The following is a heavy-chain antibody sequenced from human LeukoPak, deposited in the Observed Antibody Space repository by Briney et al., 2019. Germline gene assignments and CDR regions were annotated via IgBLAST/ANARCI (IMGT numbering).Heavy chain of an antibody. J-gene: IGHJ4*02. Sequence: SQTLSLTCTVSGGSISSGSYYWSWIRQPAGKGLEWIGRIYTSGSTNYNPSLKTRVTISVDPSKNQFSLKLSSVTAADTAVYYCARVDYYDRVDYWGQGTLVTVSS. V-gene: IGHV4-61*02. D-gene: IGHD3-22*01. CDR1: GGSISSGSYY. CDR2: IYTSGST. CDR3: ARVDYYDRVDY.